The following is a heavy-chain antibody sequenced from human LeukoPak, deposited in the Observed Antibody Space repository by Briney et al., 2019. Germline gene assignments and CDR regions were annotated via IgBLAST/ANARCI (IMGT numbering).Heavy chain of an antibody. D-gene: IGHD3-22*01. J-gene: IGHJ4*02. Sequence: QAGGSLRLSCAASGFTFSSYWMSWVRQAPGKGLEWVANIKQDGSEKYYVDSVKGRFTISRDNAKNSLYLQMNSLRAEDTAVYYCARDFDYDSSGYSFDYWGQGTLVTVSS. CDR2: IKQDGSEK. CDR3: ARDFDYDSSGYSFDY. V-gene: IGHV3-7*01. CDR1: GFTFSSYW.